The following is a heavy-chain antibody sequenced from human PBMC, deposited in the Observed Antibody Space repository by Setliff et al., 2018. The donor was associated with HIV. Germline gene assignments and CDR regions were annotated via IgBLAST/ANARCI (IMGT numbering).Heavy chain of an antibody. D-gene: IGHD3-10*01. Sequence: PSETLSLTCTVSGGSNSSYYWSWIRQPPGKGLEWLGHIYSSGSTNYNPSLKSRVTISVDTSKNQFSLKLYSVTAADTAVYYCARAYFGSGIYYWGQGTLVTVSS. CDR1: GGSNSSYY. CDR3: ARAYFGSGIYY. V-gene: IGHV4-4*09. CDR2: IYSSGST. J-gene: IGHJ4*02.